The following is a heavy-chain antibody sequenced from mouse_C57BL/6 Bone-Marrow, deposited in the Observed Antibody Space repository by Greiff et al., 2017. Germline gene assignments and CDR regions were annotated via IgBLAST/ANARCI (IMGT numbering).Heavy chain of an antibody. V-gene: IGHV1-19*01. J-gene: IGHJ4*01. D-gene: IGHD2-10*01. CDR2: INPYNGGT. CDR1: GYTFTDYY. Sequence: EVQLQQSGPVLVKPGASVKMSCKASGYTFTDYYMNWVKQSHGKSLEWIGVINPYNGGTSYNQKFKGKATLTVDKSSSTAYMELNILTSEDSAVYYCARPTLLWSRGDYWGQGTSVTVSS. CDR3: ARPTLLWSRGDY.